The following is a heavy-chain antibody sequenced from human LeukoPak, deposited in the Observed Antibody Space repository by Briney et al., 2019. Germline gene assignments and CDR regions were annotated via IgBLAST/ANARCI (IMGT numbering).Heavy chain of an antibody. CDR2: IIPIFGTA. Sequence: SVKVSCKAFGGTFSSYAISWVRQAPGQGLEWMGGIIPIFGTANYAQKFQGRVTITTDESTSTAYMELSSLRSEDTAVYYCARSGDRWLSLRMFDPWGRGTLVTVSS. CDR3: ARSGDRWLSLRMFDP. D-gene: IGHD3-22*01. V-gene: IGHV1-69*05. J-gene: IGHJ5*02. CDR1: GGTFSSYA.